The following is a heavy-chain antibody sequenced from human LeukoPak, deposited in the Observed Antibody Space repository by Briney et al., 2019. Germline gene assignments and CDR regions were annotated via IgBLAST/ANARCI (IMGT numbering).Heavy chain of an antibody. CDR2: INHSGST. V-gene: IGHV4-34*01. Sequence: SETLSLTCAVYGGSFSGYYWSWIRQPPGKGLEWIGEINHSGSTNYNPSLKSRVTISADTSKNQFSLKLSSVTAADTAVYYCARAKNMIAVAGFDYWGQGTLVTVSS. J-gene: IGHJ4*02. D-gene: IGHD6-19*01. CDR3: ARAKNMIAVAGFDY. CDR1: GGSFSGYY.